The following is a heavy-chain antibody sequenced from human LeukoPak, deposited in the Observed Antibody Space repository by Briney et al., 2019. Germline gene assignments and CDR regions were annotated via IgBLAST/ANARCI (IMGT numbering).Heavy chain of an antibody. D-gene: IGHD1-7*01. CDR2: IYTGGST. J-gene: IGHJ4*02. CDR3: AAVITGTTYYFDY. V-gene: IGHV4-61*02. Sequence: SSETLSLTCTVSGGSISSGSYYWSWLRQPAGMGLECIGRIYTGGSTNYNPSLKSRVTISVDTSKNQFSLKLSSVNAADTAVYYCAAVITGTTYYFDYWGQGTLVTVSS. CDR1: GGSISSGSYY.